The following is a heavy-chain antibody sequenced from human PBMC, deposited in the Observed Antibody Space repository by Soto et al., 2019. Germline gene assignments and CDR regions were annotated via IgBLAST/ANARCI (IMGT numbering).Heavy chain of an antibody. CDR2: IYHSGST. CDR1: GGSISSSNW. CDR3: ARVDGEPAQPNLIDY. J-gene: IGHJ4*02. D-gene: IGHD2-2*01. V-gene: IGHV4-4*02. Sequence: QVQLQESGPGLVKPSGTLSLTCAVTGGSISSSNWWCWVRQPPRKGLERIGEIYHSGSTNYNPSLKIRVTISVDKSKTQFTLNLSYVTAANTAVYSGARVDGEPAQPNLIDYWGQGTLVTVSS.